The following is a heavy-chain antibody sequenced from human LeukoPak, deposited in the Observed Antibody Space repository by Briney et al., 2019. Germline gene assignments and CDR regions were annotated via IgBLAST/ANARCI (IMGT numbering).Heavy chain of an antibody. Sequence: PSETLSLTCTVSGGSISSTSYYWDWIRQPPGTGLGWIGSIYYTGSTYYNPSLKSRLTMSVDTSKNQFSLKLTSVTAADTAVYYCARRGRSGYYYWGQGTLVTVSS. CDR2: IYYTGST. CDR3: ARRGRSGYYY. CDR1: GGSISSTSYY. J-gene: IGHJ4*02. V-gene: IGHV4-39*01. D-gene: IGHD3-3*01.